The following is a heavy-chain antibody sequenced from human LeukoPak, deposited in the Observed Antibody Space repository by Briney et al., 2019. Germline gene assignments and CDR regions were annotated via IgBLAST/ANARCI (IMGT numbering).Heavy chain of an antibody. CDR2: IIPILAIA. V-gene: IGHV1-69*04. J-gene: IGHJ2*01. D-gene: IGHD6-13*01. CDR3: ASHLIAAAGSDYWYFDL. Sequence: EASVKVSCKASGGTFSSYAISWVRQAPGQGLEWMGRIIPILAIANYAQKFQGRVTITADKSTSTAYMELSSLRSEDTAVYYCASHLIAAAGSDYWYFDLWGRGTLVTVSS. CDR1: GGTFSSYA.